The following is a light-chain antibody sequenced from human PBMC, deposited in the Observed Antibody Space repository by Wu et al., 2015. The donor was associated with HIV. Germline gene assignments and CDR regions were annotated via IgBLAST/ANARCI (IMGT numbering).Light chain of an antibody. CDR2: KAS. CDR1: QSISSW. J-gene: IGKJ1*01. Sequence: DIQMTQSPSTLSASVGDRVTITCRASQSISSWLAWYQQKPGKAPKLLIYKASSLESGVPSRFSGSGSGTEFTLTISSLQPEDFASYYCQQYYDAPWTFGQGTKVEFK. CDR3: QQYYDAPWT. V-gene: IGKV1-5*03.